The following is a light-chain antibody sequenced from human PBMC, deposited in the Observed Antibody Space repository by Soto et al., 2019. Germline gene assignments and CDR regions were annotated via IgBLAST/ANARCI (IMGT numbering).Light chain of an antibody. V-gene: IGLV1-40*01. Sequence: QSVPTQPRPVSGATGPTVTISRTGSSSNSGAGYDVHWYQQLPGKAPKFLISGNSHRPSGVPDRFSGSKSGPSASLTTTGLQAADGADYYGQSYDSSLSGSHCVFGAGTKGTGL. CDR2: GNS. J-gene: IGLJ1*01. CDR3: QSYDSSLSGSHCV. CDR1: SSNSGAGYD.